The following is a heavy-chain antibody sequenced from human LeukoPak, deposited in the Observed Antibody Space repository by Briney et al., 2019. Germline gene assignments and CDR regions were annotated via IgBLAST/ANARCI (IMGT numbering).Heavy chain of an antibody. J-gene: IGHJ3*02. CDR2: IKQDGSEK. Sequence: GGSLRLSCAASGFTFSSYWMSWVRQALGKGLEWVANIKQDGSEKYYVDSVKGRFTISRDNAKNSLYLQMNSLRAEDTAVYYCARVVLELETTVVLGAFDIWGQGTMVTVSS. CDR3: ARVVLELETTVVLGAFDI. CDR1: GFTFSSYW. V-gene: IGHV3-7*01. D-gene: IGHD4-23*01.